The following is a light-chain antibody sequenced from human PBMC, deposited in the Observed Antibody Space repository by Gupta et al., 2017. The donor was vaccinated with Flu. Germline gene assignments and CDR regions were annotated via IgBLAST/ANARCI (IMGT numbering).Light chain of an antibody. CDR2: EDS. Sequence: QSVLTQPPSASGPHGQRVPISCSGSSSNLGSSPVSWYQQLPGTAPKLLIYEDSQRPSGVPDRFSGSKSGPSAALAISGLQSDDEADYFCAVWDDSGNGPGVFGGGTKLTVL. CDR3: AVWDDSGNGPGV. CDR1: SSNLGSSP. J-gene: IGLJ3*02. V-gene: IGLV1-44*01.